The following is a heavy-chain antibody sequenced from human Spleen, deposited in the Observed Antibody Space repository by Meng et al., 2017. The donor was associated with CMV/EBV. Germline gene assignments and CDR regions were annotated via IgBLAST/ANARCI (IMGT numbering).Heavy chain of an antibody. CDR3: ARGSRVTMIVVAPSG. V-gene: IGHV3-23*01. D-gene: IGHD3-22*01. Sequence: GESLKISCEASGLTFSSYGMSWVRQAPGKGLEWVSAIGASAGGTYYADSVKGRFTVSRDNAKNSLYLQMNSLRAEDTAVYYCARGSRVTMIVVAPSGWGQGTLVTVSS. J-gene: IGHJ4*02. CDR2: IGASAGGT. CDR1: GLTFSSYG.